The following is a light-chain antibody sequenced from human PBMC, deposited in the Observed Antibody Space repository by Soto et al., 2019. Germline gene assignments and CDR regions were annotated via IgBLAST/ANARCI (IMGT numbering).Light chain of an antibody. Sequence: EIVLTQSPATLSLSPGERATLSCRASQSVGSYLAWYQQKPGQAPRLLIYDASNRATGIPARFSGSGSGTDFTLTISRLEPEDFAVYYCQQYDGSPRTFGQGTKVDIK. CDR2: DAS. V-gene: IGKV3-11*01. J-gene: IGKJ1*01. CDR1: QSVGSY. CDR3: QQYDGSPRT.